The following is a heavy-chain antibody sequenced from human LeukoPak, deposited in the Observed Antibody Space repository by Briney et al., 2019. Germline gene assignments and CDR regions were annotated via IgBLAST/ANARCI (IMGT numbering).Heavy chain of an antibody. CDR2: IHRSGSP. Sequence: NPSETLSLTCTVSHDSTTSNFWSWVRQPPGKSLEWIGEIHRSGSPNYNPSLQSRVTISIDRSRNQIVLELSSVTAADTAVYYCAREILGGFNPGAYRGQGTLVTVSS. D-gene: IGHD1-14*01. J-gene: IGHJ4*02. CDR3: AREILGGFNPGAY. CDR1: HDSTTSNFW. V-gene: IGHV4-4*02.